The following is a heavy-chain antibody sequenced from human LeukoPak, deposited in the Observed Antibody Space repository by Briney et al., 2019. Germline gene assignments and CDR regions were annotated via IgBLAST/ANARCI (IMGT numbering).Heavy chain of an antibody. V-gene: IGHV3-30*02. CDR2: IRYDGSNK. D-gene: IGHD6-19*01. J-gene: IGHJ5*02. CDR3: ARVISSGVTEWFDP. Sequence: GSLRLSCAASGFTFSSYGMHWVRQAPGKGLEWVAFIRYDGSNKYYADSVKGRFTISRDNSKNTLYLQVNSLRAEDTAVYYCARVISSGVTEWFDPWGQGTLVTVSS. CDR1: GFTFSSYG.